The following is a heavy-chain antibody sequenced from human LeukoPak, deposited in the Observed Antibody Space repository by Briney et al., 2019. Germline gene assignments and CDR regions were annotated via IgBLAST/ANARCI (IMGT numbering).Heavy chain of an antibody. CDR3: ARGYDSSGYYFDY. V-gene: IGHV4-30-2*01. CDR2: SYHSGST. J-gene: IGHJ4*02. D-gene: IGHD3-22*01. Sequence: SETLSLTCAASGGSISSGGYSWSWIRQPPGKGLEWIGYSYHSGSTYYNPSLKSRVTISVDRSKNQFSLKLSSVTAADTAVYYCARGYDSSGYYFDYWGQGTLVTVSS. CDR1: GGSISSGGYS.